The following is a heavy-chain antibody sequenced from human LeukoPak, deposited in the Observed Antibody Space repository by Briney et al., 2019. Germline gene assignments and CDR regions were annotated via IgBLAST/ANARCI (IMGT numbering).Heavy chain of an antibody. CDR1: GFTFSSHA. Sequence: GGSLRLSCSVSGFTFSSHAMHWVRQAPGKGLECVAYISYDGSFQYHADSVKGRFTISRDNSKNTLYLQMNSLRAEDTAVYYCARDKGYYDSSGPDYWGQGTLDTVSS. CDR3: ARDKGYYDSSGPDY. V-gene: IGHV3-30-3*01. D-gene: IGHD3-22*01. J-gene: IGHJ4*02. CDR2: ISYDGSFQ.